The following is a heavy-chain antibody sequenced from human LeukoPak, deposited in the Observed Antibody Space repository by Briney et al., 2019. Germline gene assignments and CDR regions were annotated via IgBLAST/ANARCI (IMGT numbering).Heavy chain of an antibody. J-gene: IGHJ6*03. CDR2: MNPNRGNT. CDR3: ARTDYDFWSGTARRYYYYYMDV. D-gene: IGHD3-3*01. V-gene: IGHV1-8*03. Sequence: ASVKVSCKASGYTFTSYDINWVRQATGQGLEWMGWMNPNRGNTGYAQKFQGRVTITRNTSISTAYMELSSLRSEDTAVYYCARTDYDFWSGTARRYYYYYMDVWGKGTTVTVSS. CDR1: GYTFTSYD.